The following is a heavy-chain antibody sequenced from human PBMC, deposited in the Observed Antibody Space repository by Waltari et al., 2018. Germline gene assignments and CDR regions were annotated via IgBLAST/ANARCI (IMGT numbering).Heavy chain of an antibody. D-gene: IGHD2-21*01. CDR2: VDPEDGET. V-gene: IGHV1-69-2*01. CDR3: ATEKKFYLYCGGDCSPEA. Sequence: EVQLVQSGAEVKKPGATVKISCKASAYTFTDYYMHWVQQAPGKGLEWMGRVDPEDGETIYAEKFQGRVTITADTSTDTAYMELSSLRSEDTAVYYCATEKKFYLYCGGDCSPEAWGQGTLVTVSS. J-gene: IGHJ5*02. CDR1: AYTFTDYY.